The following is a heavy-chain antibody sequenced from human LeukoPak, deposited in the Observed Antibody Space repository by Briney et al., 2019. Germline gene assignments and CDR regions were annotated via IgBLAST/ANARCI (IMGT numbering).Heavy chain of an antibody. J-gene: IGHJ4*02. V-gene: IGHV3-53*01. Sequence: GGSLRLSCAASGFTVSSNYMSWVRQAPGKGLEWVSVIYSGGSTYYADSVKGRFTISRDNSKSTLYLQMNSLRAEDTAVYYCAKTGTPWYYFDYWGQGTLVTVSS. CDR3: AKTGTPWYYFDY. CDR2: IYSGGST. D-gene: IGHD1-1*01. CDR1: GFTVSSNY.